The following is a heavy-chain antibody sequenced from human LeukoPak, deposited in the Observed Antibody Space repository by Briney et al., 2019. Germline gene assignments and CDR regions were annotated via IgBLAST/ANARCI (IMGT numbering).Heavy chain of an antibody. V-gene: IGHV4-59*01. Sequence: PSETLSLTCTVSGGSISSYYWSWIRQPPGKGLEWIGYIYYSGSTNYNPSLKSRVTVSVDTSKNQFSLKLSSVTAADTAVYYCARGSWFGELFNWFDPWGQGTLVTVSS. J-gene: IGHJ5*02. CDR2: IYYSGST. CDR3: ARGSWFGELFNWFDP. CDR1: GGSISSYY. D-gene: IGHD3-10*01.